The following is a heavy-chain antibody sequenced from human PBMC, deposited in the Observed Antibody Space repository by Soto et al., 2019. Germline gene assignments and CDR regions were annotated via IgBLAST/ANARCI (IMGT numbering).Heavy chain of an antibody. CDR3: ARRDGGALDY. CDR1: GGSISSYY. J-gene: IGHJ4*02. CDR2: IYYSGST. Sequence: QVQLQESGPGLVKPSETLSLTCTVSGGSISSYYWSWIRQPPGKGLEWIGYIYYSGSTNYNPSLKSRVTISVDTPNNQFALKLSSVPAADTAVYYCARRDGGALDYWGQGTLVTVSS. D-gene: IGHD2-21*01. V-gene: IGHV4-59*08.